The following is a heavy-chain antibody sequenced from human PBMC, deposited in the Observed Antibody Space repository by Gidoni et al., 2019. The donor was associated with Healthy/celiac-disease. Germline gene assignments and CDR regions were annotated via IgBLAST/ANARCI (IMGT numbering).Heavy chain of an antibody. Sequence: QVQLVEAGGGGVQPGRSLRRSWEAAGFTFSSYGMHWVRPAPGKGLEWVAVIWYDGSNNYYADSVKGRFTITRDNSKNTLYLQMNSLRAEDTAVYYCARDSGSGYDYWGQGTLVTVSS. V-gene: IGHV3-33*01. CDR2: IWYDGSNN. CDR1: GFTFSSYG. J-gene: IGHJ4*02. D-gene: IGHD5-12*01. CDR3: ARDSGSGYDY.